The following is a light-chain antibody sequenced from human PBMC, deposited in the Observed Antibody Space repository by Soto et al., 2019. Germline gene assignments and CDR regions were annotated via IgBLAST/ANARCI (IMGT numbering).Light chain of an antibody. V-gene: IGLV2-14*01. CDR1: SSDVGGYNY. Sequence: QSALTQTASVSGSPGQSSTISCTGTSSDVGGYNYVSWYQQHPGKAPKLMSYEVSNRPSGVSNRFAGPKSGNTASLTISGLQAEYEADYYCSSYTSRSTFYVFGTGTKLTVL. J-gene: IGLJ1*01. CDR3: SSYTSRSTFYV. CDR2: EVS.